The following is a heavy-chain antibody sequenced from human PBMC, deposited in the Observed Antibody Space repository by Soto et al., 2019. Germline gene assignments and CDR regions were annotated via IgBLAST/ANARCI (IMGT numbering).Heavy chain of an antibody. J-gene: IGHJ3*02. CDR3: TRAPSYGAFDI. Sequence: GASVKVSCKASGYTFTSYGISWVRQAPGQGLEWMGIISPSGGSTTYAQKFQGRVTMTRDTSTSTVYMELSSLRSEDTAVYYCTRAPSYGAFDIWGQGTMVTVSS. CDR1: GYTFTSYG. D-gene: IGHD4-17*01. V-gene: IGHV1-46*03. CDR2: ISPSGGST.